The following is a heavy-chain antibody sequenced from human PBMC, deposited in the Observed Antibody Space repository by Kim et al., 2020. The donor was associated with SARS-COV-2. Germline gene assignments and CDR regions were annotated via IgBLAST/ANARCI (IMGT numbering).Heavy chain of an antibody. CDR3: ARQRGYDFDM. D-gene: IGHD1-1*01. CDR2: KT. Sequence: KTYYADSVRGRFTISRDNSKSALYVQMNRLRAEDTALYYCARQRGYDFDMWGQGTMVTVSS. J-gene: IGHJ3*02. V-gene: IGHV3-23*01.